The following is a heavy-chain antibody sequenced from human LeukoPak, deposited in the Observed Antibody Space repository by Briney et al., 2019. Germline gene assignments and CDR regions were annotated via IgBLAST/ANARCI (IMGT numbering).Heavy chain of an antibody. CDR3: ARRVGSSPDYYYGMDV. CDR1: GGTFSSYA. V-gene: IGHV1-69*04. Sequence: GASVKDSCKASGGTFSSYAISWVRQAPGQGLEWMGRIIPIFGIANYAQKFQGRVTITADKSTSTAYMELSSLRSEDTAVYYCARRVGSSPDYYYGMDVWGQGTTVTVSS. D-gene: IGHD6-6*01. J-gene: IGHJ6*02. CDR2: IIPIFGIA.